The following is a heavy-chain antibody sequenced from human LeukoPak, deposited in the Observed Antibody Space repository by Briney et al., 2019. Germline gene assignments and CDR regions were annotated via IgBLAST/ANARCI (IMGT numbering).Heavy chain of an antibody. CDR3: ARGWGSSWYYFDY. CDR2: ISGNGGST. Sequence: GGSLRLSCAAPGFTFSNFGMTWVRQAPGRGLDWVSTISGNGGSTYYADSVKGRFTISRDNSKNTLYLQMNSLRAEDTAVYYCARGWGSSWYYFDYWGQGTLVTVSS. CDR1: GFTFSNFG. D-gene: IGHD6-13*01. V-gene: IGHV3-23*01. J-gene: IGHJ4*02.